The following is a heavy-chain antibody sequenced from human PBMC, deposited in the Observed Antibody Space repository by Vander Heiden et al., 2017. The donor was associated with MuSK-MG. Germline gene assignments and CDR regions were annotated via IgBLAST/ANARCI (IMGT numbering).Heavy chain of an antibody. J-gene: IGHJ4*02. CDR3: ARQGITLFGVAHFDY. V-gene: IGHV4-31*03. Sequence: QVQLQESGPGLVKPAQTLSLTCTVPGASISSGDHYWSWIRQHPGRGPEWIGFIYDSWNTYYNPSLKSRVTISLDTSKNQFSLNLSSVTAADTAVYYCARQGITLFGVAHFDYWGQGTLVTVSS. CDR1: GASISSGDHY. CDR2: IYDSWNT. D-gene: IGHD3-3*01.